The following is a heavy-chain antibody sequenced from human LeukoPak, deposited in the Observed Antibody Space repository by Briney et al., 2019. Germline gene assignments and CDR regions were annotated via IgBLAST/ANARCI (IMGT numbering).Heavy chain of an antibody. CDR3: ARREETSMVAY. CDR2: TSPADSDT. V-gene: IGHV5-51*01. CDR1: GYSFTNYW. J-gene: IGHJ4*02. D-gene: IGHD5-18*01. Sequence: GESLKISCKGSGYSFTNYWIGWVRQMPGKGLEWMGITSPADSDTRYSPSFQGQVTISADKSITTAYLQWSSLKASDTAIYYCARREETSMVAYWGQGTLVTVSS.